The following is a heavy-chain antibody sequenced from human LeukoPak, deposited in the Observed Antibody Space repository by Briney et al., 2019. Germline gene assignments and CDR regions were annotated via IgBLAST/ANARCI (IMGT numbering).Heavy chain of an antibody. CDR3: AKGDSS. V-gene: IGHV3-30*02. CDR1: GFTFSTYD. J-gene: IGHJ3*01. D-gene: IGHD3-22*01. Sequence: GGSLRLSCAASGFTFSTYDMHWVRQAPGKGLEWVAFIRFDGNDKHDGSNKYYAESVKGRFTISRDNSKNTLYLQMKSLRAEDTAVYYCAKGDSSWGQGTMVTVSS. CDR2: IRFDGNDKHDGSNK.